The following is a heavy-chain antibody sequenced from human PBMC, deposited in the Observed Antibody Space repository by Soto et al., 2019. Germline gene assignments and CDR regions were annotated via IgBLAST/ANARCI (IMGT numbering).Heavy chain of an antibody. V-gene: IGHV1-8*01. D-gene: IGHD6-19*01. CDR2: MNPNSGNT. J-gene: IGHJ4*02. Sequence: ASVKVSCKASGYTFTSYDINWVRQAAGQGLEWMGWMNPNSGNTGYAQKFQGRVTMTRNTSISTAYMELSSLRSEDAAAYYCARERTVAGNDYWGQGTLVTVSS. CDR1: GYTFTSYD. CDR3: ARERTVAGNDY.